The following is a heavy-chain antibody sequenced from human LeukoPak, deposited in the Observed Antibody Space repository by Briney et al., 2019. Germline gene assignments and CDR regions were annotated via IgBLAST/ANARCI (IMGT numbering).Heavy chain of an antibody. V-gene: IGHV1-24*01. D-gene: IGHD5-18*01. Sequence: ASVKVSCKVFGYTLTELSMHWVRQAPGKGLEWMGGFDPEDGETIYAQKFQGRVTMTEDTSADTAYMELSSLRSEDTAVYYCATVIYTFGYSYGLSFDYWGQGTLVTVSS. CDR2: FDPEDGET. CDR3: ATVIYTFGYSYGLSFDY. J-gene: IGHJ4*02. CDR1: GYTLTELS.